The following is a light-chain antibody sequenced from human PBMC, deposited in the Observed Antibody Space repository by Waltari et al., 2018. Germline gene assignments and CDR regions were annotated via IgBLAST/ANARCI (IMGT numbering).Light chain of an antibody. V-gene: IGKV2-28*01. CDR3: MQTLQTPPT. Sequence: DIVMTQSPLSLPVTPGEPASISCRSSQSLLHSNGYNYLDWYLQKPGQSPQLLIYWGSNRASGVPDRFSGSGAGTDCTLKISRVEAEDVGVYYCMQTLQTPPTFGQVTKVEIK. J-gene: IGKJ1*01. CDR1: QSLLHSNGYNY. CDR2: WGS.